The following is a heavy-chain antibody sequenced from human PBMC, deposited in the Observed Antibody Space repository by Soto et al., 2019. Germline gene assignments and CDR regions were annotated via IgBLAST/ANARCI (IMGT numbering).Heavy chain of an antibody. V-gene: IGHV3-9*01. D-gene: IGHD6-19*01. CDR1: GFTFDDYA. CDR2: ISWNSGSI. J-gene: IGHJ6*02. Sequence: GGSLRLSCAASGFTFDDYAMHWVRQAPGKGLEWVSGISWNSGSIGYADSVKGRFTISRDNAKNSLYLQMNSLRAEDTALYYCAKDMAVAGRDYYYYYGMDVWGHGTTVTVSS. CDR3: AKDMAVAGRDYYYYYGMDV.